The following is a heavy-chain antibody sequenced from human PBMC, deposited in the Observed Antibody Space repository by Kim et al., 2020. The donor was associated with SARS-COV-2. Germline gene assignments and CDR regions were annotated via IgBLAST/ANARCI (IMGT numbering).Heavy chain of an antibody. CDR1: GFTFSSYD. Sequence: GGSLRLSCTASGFTFSSYDMNWVRQAPGKGLEWVSYISGSSSTIYYADSVRGRFTISRDNDKNSLFLQMNSLRAEDTAVYYCARGPNYSPFDYWGQGTLVTVST. D-gene: IGHD4-4*01. J-gene: IGHJ4*02. V-gene: IGHV3-48*03. CDR2: ISGSSSTI. CDR3: ARGPNYSPFDY.